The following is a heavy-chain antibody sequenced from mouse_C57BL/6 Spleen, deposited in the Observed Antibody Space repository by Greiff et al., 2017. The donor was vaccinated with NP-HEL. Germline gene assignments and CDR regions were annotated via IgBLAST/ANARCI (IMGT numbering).Heavy chain of an antibody. CDR1: GFTFTDYY. V-gene: IGHV7-3*01. CDR3: ARFPSYFGV. CDR2: IRNKANGYTT. Sequence: EVKVVESGGGLVQPGGSLSLSCAASGFTFTDYYMSWVRQPPGKALEWLGFIRNKANGYTTEYSASVKGRFTISRDNSQSILYLQMNALRAEDSATYYCARFPSYFGVWGTGTTVTVSS. J-gene: IGHJ1*03.